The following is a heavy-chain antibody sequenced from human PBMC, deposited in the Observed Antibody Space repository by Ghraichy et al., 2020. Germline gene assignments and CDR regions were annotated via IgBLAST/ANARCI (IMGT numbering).Heavy chain of an antibody. CDR3: STSPRADRGNY. V-gene: IGHV3-74*01. Sequence: GGSLRLSCAASGLTFSSYWMHWVRQAPGKGLEWVSHIKTDGSITNYADSVRGRFTISRDNAKNTLYLQMNSLRADDTAVSYCSTSPRADRGNYWGQGTLVTVSS. CDR2: IKTDGSIT. D-gene: IGHD3-10*01. CDR1: GLTFSSYW. J-gene: IGHJ4*02.